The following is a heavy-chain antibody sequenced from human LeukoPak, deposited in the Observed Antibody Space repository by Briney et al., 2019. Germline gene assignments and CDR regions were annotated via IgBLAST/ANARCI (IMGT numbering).Heavy chain of an antibody. J-gene: IGHJ4*02. Sequence: GGSLRLSCAASGFTFSSYSMNWVRQAPGKGLEWVSAISGSGGSTYYADSVKGRFTISRDNSKNTLYLQMNSLRAEDTAVYYCAKLFFDQVVVVAALYYWGQGTLVTVSS. CDR2: ISGSGGST. CDR1: GFTFSSYS. V-gene: IGHV3-23*01. CDR3: AKLFFDQVVVVAALYY. D-gene: IGHD2-15*01.